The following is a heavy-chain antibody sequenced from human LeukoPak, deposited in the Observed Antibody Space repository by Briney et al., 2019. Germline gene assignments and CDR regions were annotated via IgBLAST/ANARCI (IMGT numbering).Heavy chain of an antibody. Sequence: GGSLRLSCAASGFSFGNYAMSWVRQAPGKGLEWVSATSGGGVTKYSVEGRFTISRDNSKNTLYLQMNNLRAEDTAVYYCAKVHYFGSGSPDYWGQGTLVTVSS. D-gene: IGHD3-10*01. CDR1: GFSFGNYA. J-gene: IGHJ4*02. CDR2: TSGGGVTK. V-gene: IGHV3-23*01. CDR3: AKVHYFGSGSPDY.